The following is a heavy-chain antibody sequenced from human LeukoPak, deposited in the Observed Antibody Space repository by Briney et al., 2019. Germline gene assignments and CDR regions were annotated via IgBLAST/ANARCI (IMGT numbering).Heavy chain of an antibody. CDR1: GFTFSSYG. J-gene: IGHJ6*03. D-gene: IGHD4-11*01. Sequence: GGSLRLSCAASGFTFSSYGMHWVRQAPGKGLEWVAVIWYDGSNKYYADSVKGRFTISRDNSKNMLYLQMNSLRAEDTAVYYCAKDYSSYYYYYMDVWAKGTTVTASS. CDR2: IWYDGSNK. CDR3: AKDYSSYYYYYMDV. V-gene: IGHV3-33*06.